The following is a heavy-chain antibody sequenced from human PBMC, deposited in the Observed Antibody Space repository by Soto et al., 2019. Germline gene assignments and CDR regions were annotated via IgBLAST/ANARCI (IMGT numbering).Heavy chain of an antibody. V-gene: IGHV4-39*01. Sequence: PSETLSLTCSVSGDTITNNYYWGWIRQPPGKGLEWIGTIYYSGSTHYNPSLKSRLTMSVDTSKNQFSLKLTSVTAADTAVYYCARGWVFCGGSCYQAGLDYWGQGTLVTVSS. CDR2: IYYSGST. J-gene: IGHJ4*02. D-gene: IGHD2-15*01. CDR3: ARGWVFCGGSCYQAGLDY. CDR1: GDTITNNYY.